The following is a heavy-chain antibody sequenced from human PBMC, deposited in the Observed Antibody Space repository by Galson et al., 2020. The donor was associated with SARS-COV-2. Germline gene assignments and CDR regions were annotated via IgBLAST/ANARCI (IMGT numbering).Heavy chain of an antibody. D-gene: IGHD6-19*01. CDR2: IYWDDDK. CDR3: AHRRSGWYVGWFDP. V-gene: IGHV2-5*02. Sequence: KMSGPTLVKPTQTLTLTCTFSGLSLSTSGVGVGWIRQPPGKALEWLALIYWDDDKRYSPSLKSRLTITKDTSKNQVVLTMTNMDPVDTATYYCAHRRSGWYVGWFDPWGQGTLVTVSS. CDR1: GLSLSTSGVG. J-gene: IGHJ5*02.